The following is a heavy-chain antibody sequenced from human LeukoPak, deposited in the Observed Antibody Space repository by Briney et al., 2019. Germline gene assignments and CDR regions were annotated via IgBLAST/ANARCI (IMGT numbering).Heavy chain of an antibody. D-gene: IGHD3-22*01. CDR2: IYYSGST. CDR3: ASLYESNGNTRYFQY. CDR1: GGSISSYY. Sequence: SETLSLTCTVSGGSISSYYWSWIRQPPGKGLEWIGYIYYSGSTNYNPSLKSRVTISVDASKNQFSLKLNSVTAADTAVYYCASLYESNGNTRYFQYWGQGTLVTVSS. V-gene: IGHV4-59*01. J-gene: IGHJ1*01.